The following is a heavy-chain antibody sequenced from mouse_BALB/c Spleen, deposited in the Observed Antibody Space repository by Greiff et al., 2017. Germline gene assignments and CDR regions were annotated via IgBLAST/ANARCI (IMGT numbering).Heavy chain of an antibody. D-gene: IGHD2-4*01. CDR2: ISSGGSYT. CDR1: GFTFSSYA. CDR3: ARVNYDPAWFAY. V-gene: IGHV5-9-4*01. Sequence: DVQLVESGGGLVKPGGSLKLSCAASGFTFSSYAMSWVRQSPEKRLEWVAEISSGGSYTYYPDTVTGRFTISRDNAKNTLYLEMSSLRSEDTAMYYCARVNYDPAWFAYWGQGTLVTVSA. J-gene: IGHJ3*01.